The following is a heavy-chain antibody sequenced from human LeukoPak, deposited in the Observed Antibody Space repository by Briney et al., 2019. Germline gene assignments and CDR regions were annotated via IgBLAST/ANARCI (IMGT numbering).Heavy chain of an antibody. D-gene: IGHD5-18*01. V-gene: IGHV3-48*03. CDR2: ISSSGSTI. J-gene: IGHJ4*02. Sequence: PGGSLRLSCAASGFTFSSYEMNWVRQAPGKGLEWVSYISSSGSTIYYADSVKGRFTISRDNAKNSLYLQMNSLRAEDTAVYYCARGGLWDTAIGPWDYWGQGTLVTVSS. CDR3: ARGGLWDTAIGPWDY. CDR1: GFTFSSYE.